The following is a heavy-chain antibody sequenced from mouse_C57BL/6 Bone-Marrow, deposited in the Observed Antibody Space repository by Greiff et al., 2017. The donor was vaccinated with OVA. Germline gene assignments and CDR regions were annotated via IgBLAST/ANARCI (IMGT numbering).Heavy chain of an antibody. CDR1: GFSLTSYG. D-gene: IGHD2-4*01. Sequence: VQLQESGPGLVQPSQSLSITCTVSGFSLTSYGVHWVRQSPGKGLEWLGVIWSGGSTDYNAAFISRLSISKDNSKSQVFFKMNSLQADDTAINYCARNEGGLRLWYFDVWGTGTTVTVSS. J-gene: IGHJ1*03. CDR3: ARNEGGLRLWYFDV. CDR2: IWSGGST. V-gene: IGHV2-2*01.